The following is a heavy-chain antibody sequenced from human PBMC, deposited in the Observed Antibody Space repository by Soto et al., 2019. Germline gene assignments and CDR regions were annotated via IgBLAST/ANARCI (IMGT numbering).Heavy chain of an antibody. Sequence: SETLSLTCTVSGYSISSGCYWGRIRQPPGKRLEWIGSMYPTGSTYYNPSLKSRVTMSVDTSNNEFSLKLTSVTAADTAVYHCVRDLNYGLYYFDYWCQGTLVTVSS. D-gene: IGHD3-10*01. CDR2: MYPTGST. CDR3: VRDLNYGLYYFDY. J-gene: IGHJ4*02. V-gene: IGHV4-38-2*02. CDR1: GYSISSGCY.